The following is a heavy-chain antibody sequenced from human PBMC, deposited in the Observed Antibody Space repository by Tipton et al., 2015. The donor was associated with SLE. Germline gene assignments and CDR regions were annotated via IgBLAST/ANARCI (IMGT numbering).Heavy chain of an antibody. V-gene: IGHV4-34*01. Sequence: TLSLTCAVYGGSFSGYYWSWIRQPPGKGLEWIGEINHSGSTNYNPSLKSRFTISVDTSKNQFSLKLSSVTAADTAVYDCAPQVAATDSYYYGMDVWGQGTSVTVSS. D-gene: IGHD2-15*01. J-gene: IGHJ6*02. CDR3: APQVAATDSYYYGMDV. CDR1: GGSFSGYY. CDR2: INHSGST.